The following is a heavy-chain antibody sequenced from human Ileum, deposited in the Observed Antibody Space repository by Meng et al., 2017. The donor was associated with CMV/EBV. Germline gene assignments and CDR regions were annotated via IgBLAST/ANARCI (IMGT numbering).Heavy chain of an antibody. CDR3: AKVVGDFDY. Sequence: EGQVWGCGGGLGRRGGFLCIACGVSGLTFDNYAISWVRQAPGKGLGWVSSISDSGSRTNYVDSVKGRFTISRDNSKNTLYLEMNSLRAEDTAIYYCAKVVGDFDYWGQGTLVTVSS. D-gene: IGHD1-26*01. CDR2: ISDSGSRT. J-gene: IGHJ4*02. V-gene: IGHV3-23*01. CDR1: GLTFDNYA.